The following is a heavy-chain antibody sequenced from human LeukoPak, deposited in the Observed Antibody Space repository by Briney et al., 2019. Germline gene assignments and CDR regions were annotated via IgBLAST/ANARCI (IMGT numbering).Heavy chain of an antibody. V-gene: IGHV1-69*05. CDR3: ARDVFSRDPHYGGPEHD. CDR2: SIPIFGRT. D-gene: IGHD4/OR15-4a*01. CDR1: GGTFSSTD. J-gene: IGHJ4*02. Sequence: SVKVSCKASGGTFSSTDICWVRQAPGQGLEWMGGSIPIFGRTNYAQKFQGRVTITTDESTGTPYMEVNSLRSEDTAVYYCARDVFSRDPHYGGPEHDWGQGTLVTVSS.